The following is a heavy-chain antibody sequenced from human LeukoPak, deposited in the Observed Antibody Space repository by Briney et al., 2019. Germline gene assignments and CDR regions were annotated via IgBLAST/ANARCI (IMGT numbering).Heavy chain of an antibody. V-gene: IGHV3-23*01. CDR2: ISGGGDIT. J-gene: IGHJ4*02. CDR3: VREDTPATANY. Sequence: GGSLRLSCAASGFNFANHAMSWVRQTAGRGLEWVSAISGGGDITYYADSVKGRFTISRDNSKDTLFLQMHSLRPGDTAVYYCVREDTPATANYWGQGTLVTISS. D-gene: IGHD2-21*02. CDR1: GFNFANHA.